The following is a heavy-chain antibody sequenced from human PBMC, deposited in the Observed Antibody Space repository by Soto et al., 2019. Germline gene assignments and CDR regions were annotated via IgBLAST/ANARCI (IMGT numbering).Heavy chain of an antibody. J-gene: IGHJ5*02. V-gene: IGHV3-23*01. D-gene: IGHD6-6*01. CDR2: ISGSGGST. CDR1: GFTFSSYA. CDR3: AKTNIAAYWFDP. Sequence: PWGSLRLSCAASGFTFSSYAMSRVRQAPGKGLEWVSAISGSGGSTYYADSVKGRFTISRDNSKNTLYLQMNSLRAEDTAVYYCAKTNIAAYWFDPWGQGTLVTVSS.